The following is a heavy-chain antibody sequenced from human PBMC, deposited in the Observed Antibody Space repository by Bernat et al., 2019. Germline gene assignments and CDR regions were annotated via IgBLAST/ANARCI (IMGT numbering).Heavy chain of an antibody. Sequence: EVQLVETGGGLIQPGGSLRLSCAASGLTVSSNDMTWVRQAPGKGLEWVSVIHKGGRTYYADSVKGRFTISRDNSKNTLYVEMNSLRAEETAGYYCARLYYYQMDVWGQGTTVTVSS. CDR1: GLTVSSND. V-gene: IGHV3-53*05. CDR2: IHKGGRT. CDR3: ARLYYYQMDV. J-gene: IGHJ6*02.